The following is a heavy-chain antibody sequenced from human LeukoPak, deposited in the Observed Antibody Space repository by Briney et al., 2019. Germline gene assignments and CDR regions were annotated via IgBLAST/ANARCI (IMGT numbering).Heavy chain of an antibody. Sequence: GGSLRLSCAASGFTFSSYAMSWVRQAPGKGLEWVSAISASGGSTYYADSVKGRFTISRDNSKNTLYLQMNSLRAEDTAVYYCAKDRYYYGSGSYSPADYWGQGTLVTVSS. CDR1: GFTFSSYA. J-gene: IGHJ4*02. CDR2: ISASGGST. D-gene: IGHD3-10*01. CDR3: AKDRYYYGSGSYSPADY. V-gene: IGHV3-23*01.